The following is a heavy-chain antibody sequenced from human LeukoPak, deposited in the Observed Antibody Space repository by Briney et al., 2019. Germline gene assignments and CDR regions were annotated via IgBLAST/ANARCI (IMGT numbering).Heavy chain of an antibody. D-gene: IGHD3-10*01. CDR3: AREVVRGVTLDY. V-gene: IGHV3-74*01. CDR2: INSDGSST. Sequence: GGSLRLSCAASGFTFSSYWMHWVRQAPGKGLVWVSRINSDGSSTSYADSVKGRFTISRDNAKNTLYLQMNSLRAEDTAVYYCAREVVRGVTLDYWVQGTLVAVSS. J-gene: IGHJ4*02. CDR1: GFTFSSYW.